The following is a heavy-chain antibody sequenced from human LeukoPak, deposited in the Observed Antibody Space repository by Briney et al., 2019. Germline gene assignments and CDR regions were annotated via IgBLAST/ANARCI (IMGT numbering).Heavy chain of an antibody. V-gene: IGHV1-2*02. J-gene: IGHJ5*02. CDR1: GYSFTGYY. Sequence: ASVKVSCKASGYSFTGYYMHWVRQAPGQGLEWMGWINPNSGGTNYAQKFQGRVTMTTGTSMSAAYMELSRLTSDDTAVYYCARAGGRSWFDPWGQGTLVTVSS. CDR2: INPNSGGT. CDR3: ARAGGRSWFDP.